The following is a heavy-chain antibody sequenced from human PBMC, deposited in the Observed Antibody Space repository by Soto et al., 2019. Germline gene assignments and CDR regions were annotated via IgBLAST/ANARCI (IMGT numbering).Heavy chain of an antibody. V-gene: IGHV4-4*02. CDR3: ARTNAYDFWSGYYLDY. CDR2: IYYSGST. J-gene: IGHJ4*02. Sequence: QVQLQESGPGLVKPSGTLSLTCAVSSGSISSSNWWSWIRQPPGKGLEWIGYIYYSGSTNYNPSLKCRVSISVDTSKNQFSLKLSSVTAADTAVYYCARTNAYDFWSGYYLDYWGQGTLVTVSS. CDR1: SGSISSSNW. D-gene: IGHD3-3*01.